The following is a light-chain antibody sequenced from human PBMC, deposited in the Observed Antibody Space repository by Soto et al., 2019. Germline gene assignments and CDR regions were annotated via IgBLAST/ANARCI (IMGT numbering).Light chain of an antibody. J-gene: IGKJ4*01. CDR3: QQANSLPVT. CDR1: QDISYW. CDR2: SAS. Sequence: DIQMTQSPSSVSASVGDTVTITCRASQDISYWLGGYQQKPGKVPKLMLYSASSLQSGVPSRFSGSRSGTDFTLTISSLQPEDFATYYCQQANSLPVTFGGGTKVDIK. V-gene: IGKV1-12*01.